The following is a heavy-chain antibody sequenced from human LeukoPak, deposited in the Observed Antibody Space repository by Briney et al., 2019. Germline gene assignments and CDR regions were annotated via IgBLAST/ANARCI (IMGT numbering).Heavy chain of an antibody. J-gene: IGHJ4*02. CDR1: GGSISSGDCY. CDR2: IYYSGST. V-gene: IGHV4-30-4*08. D-gene: IGHD3-22*01. CDR3: ARAPNYYDSSGYYLDY. Sequence: SQTLSLTCTVSGGSISSGDCYWSWIRQPPGKGLEWIGYIYYSGSTYYNPSLKSRVTISVDTSKNQFSLKLSSVTAADTAVYYCARAPNYYDSSGYYLDYWGQGTLVTVSS.